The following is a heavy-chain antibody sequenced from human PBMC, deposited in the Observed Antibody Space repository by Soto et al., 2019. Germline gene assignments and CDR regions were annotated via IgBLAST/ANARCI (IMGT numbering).Heavy chain of an antibody. V-gene: IGHV3-30*18. D-gene: IGHD3-3*01. CDR2: ISYDGSNK. CDR3: AKDLDYDFWSGYHGAFDY. J-gene: IGHJ4*02. Sequence: GGSLRLSCAASGFRFNNYGIHWVRQAPGEGLEWVAAISYDGSNKFYADSVKGRFTISRDNSKNKLYLQMNSLRAEDTAVYYCAKDLDYDFWSGYHGAFDYWGQGTLVTVSS. CDR1: GFRFNNYG.